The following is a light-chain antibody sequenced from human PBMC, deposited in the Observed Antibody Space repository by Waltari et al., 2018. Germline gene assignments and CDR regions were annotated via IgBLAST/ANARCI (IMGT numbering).Light chain of an antibody. CDR1: QRVNSY. CDR2: TAS. J-gene: IGKJ1*01. Sequence: DIQMTQSVSSLSASVGHRVILTCRASQRVNSYLNWYQQKPGKAPKLLIYTASSLQSGVPSRFSGGGSGTDFILTISSLQPEDFATYYCQQSYSTPRTFGRGTKVEI. V-gene: IGKV1-39*01. CDR3: QQSYSTPRT.